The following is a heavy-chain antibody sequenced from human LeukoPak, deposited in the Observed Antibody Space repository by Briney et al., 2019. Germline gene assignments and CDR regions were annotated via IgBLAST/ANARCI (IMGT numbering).Heavy chain of an antibody. D-gene: IGHD6-19*01. CDR1: GFTFSSYE. J-gene: IGHJ4*02. CDR3: ARDGGYDRYYFDY. V-gene: IGHV3-48*03. Sequence: PGGSLRLSCAVSGFTFSSYEMNWVRQAPGKGLEWVSYISRSGSIIYNADSVKSRFTISRDNAKNSLYLQMNSLRAEDTAVYYCARDGGYDRYYFDYWGQGTLVTVSS. CDR2: ISRSGSII.